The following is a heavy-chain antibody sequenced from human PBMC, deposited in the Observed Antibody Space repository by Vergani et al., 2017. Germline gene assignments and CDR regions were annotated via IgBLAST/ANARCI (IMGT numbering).Heavy chain of an antibody. J-gene: IGHJ6*02. Sequence: QLQLQESGPGLVKPSETLSLTCTVSGGSISSSSYYWGWIRQPPGKGLEWIGSIYYSGSTYYNPSLKSRVTISVDTSKNQFSLKLSSVTAADTAVYYCARHLLYDGGLGGMDVWGQGTTVTVSS. D-gene: IGHD3-22*01. CDR2: IYYSGST. V-gene: IGHV4-39*01. CDR3: ARHLLYDGGLGGMDV. CDR1: GGSISSSSYY.